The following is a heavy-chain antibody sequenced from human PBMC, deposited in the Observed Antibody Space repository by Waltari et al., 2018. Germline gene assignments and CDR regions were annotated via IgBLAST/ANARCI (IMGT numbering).Heavy chain of an antibody. J-gene: IGHJ4*02. CDR3: TGGAVTGTDF. V-gene: IGHV3-73*01. CDR1: GFTFSGST. D-gene: IGHD6-13*01. Sequence: EVQVVESGGGLVQPGGSLKLSCATSGFTFSGSTIHWVRQPSGKGLEWIGRSRSKPNNYATRYTASVEGRFTISRDDSENTAYLQMSSLMTEDTAVYYCTGGAVTGTDFWGQGTLVTVSS. CDR2: SRSKPNNYAT.